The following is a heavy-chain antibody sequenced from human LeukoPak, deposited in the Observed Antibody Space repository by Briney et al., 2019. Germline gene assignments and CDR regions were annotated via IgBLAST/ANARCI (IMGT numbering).Heavy chain of an antibody. CDR3: ASSDIVVVPAAKGAFDI. CDR2: IYYSGST. Sequence: SPSETLSLTCTVSGGSISSSSYYWGWIRQPPGKGLEWIGSIYYSGSTYYNPSLKSRVTISVDTSKNQFSLKLSSVTAADTAVYYCASSDIVVVPAAKGAFDIWGQGTMVTVSS. D-gene: IGHD2-2*01. V-gene: IGHV4-39*01. CDR1: GGSISSSSYY. J-gene: IGHJ3*02.